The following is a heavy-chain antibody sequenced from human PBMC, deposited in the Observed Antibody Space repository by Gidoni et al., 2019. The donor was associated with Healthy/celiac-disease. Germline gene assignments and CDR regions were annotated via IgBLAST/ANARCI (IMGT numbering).Heavy chain of an antibody. CDR1: GFTFSSDA. V-gene: IGHV3-23*01. Sequence: EVQLLESGGGLVQPGGSLRLSCAASGFTFSSDAMSWVCQAPGKGLEWFSAISGSGGSTYYADSVKGRFTISRDNSKNTLYLQMNSLRAEDTAVYYCAKGPNKGVAKPDYWGQGTLVTVSS. CDR2: ISGSGGST. J-gene: IGHJ4*02. CDR3: AKGPNKGVAKPDY. D-gene: IGHD3-3*01.